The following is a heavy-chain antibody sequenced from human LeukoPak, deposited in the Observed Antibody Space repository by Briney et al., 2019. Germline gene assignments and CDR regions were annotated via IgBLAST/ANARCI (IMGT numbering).Heavy chain of an antibody. CDR3: AKGNTITPDY. V-gene: IGHV3-23*01. J-gene: IGHJ4*02. Sequence: RPGGSLRLSCAASGFTFSNYRMNWVRQAPGKGLEWVSAITSDGSRTYNADSVKGRFTISRDNSKNTLYLQMNGLRADDTAVYYCAKGNTITPDYWGQGTLVTVSS. D-gene: IGHD1-14*01. CDR2: ITSDGSRT. CDR1: GFTFSNYR.